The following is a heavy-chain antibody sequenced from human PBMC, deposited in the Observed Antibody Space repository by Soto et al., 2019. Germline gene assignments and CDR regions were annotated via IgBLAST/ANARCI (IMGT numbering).Heavy chain of an antibody. V-gene: IGHV4-59*08. CDR1: GASITTYY. D-gene: IGHD3-10*01. Sequence: SETLSLTCTVSGASITTYYWSWIRQPPGKGLEWIGYISYSGSTDYNPSLKSRVTISFETSNSQFSLNLRSVTAADAAVYYCATLRGLGVVSPYFDYWGQGLMVTVSS. J-gene: IGHJ4*02. CDR3: ATLRGLGVVSPYFDY. CDR2: ISYSGST.